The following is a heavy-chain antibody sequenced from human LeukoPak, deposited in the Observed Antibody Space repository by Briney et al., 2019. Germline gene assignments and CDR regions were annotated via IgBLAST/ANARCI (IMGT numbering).Heavy chain of an antibody. CDR1: GGSISSSSYY. CDR2: IYYSGST. D-gene: IGHD3-3*01. J-gene: IGHJ4*02. Sequence: SETLSLTCTVSGGSISSSSYYWGWIRQPPGKGLEWIGSIYYSGSTYYNPSLKSRVTISVDTSKNQFSLKLSSVTAADTAVYYCARTTGDYDFWSGYIFDYWGQGTLVTVSS. V-gene: IGHV4-39*01. CDR3: ARTTGDYDFWSGYIFDY.